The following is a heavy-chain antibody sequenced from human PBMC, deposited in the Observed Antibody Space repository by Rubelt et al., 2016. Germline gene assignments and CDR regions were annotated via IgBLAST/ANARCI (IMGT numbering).Heavy chain of an antibody. J-gene: IGHJ4*02. V-gene: IGHV5-51*01. CDR1: GYSFTSYW. CDR2: IYPGDSDT. CDR3: ARGWKYQLLIDY. D-gene: IGHD2-2*01. Sequence: EVQLVQSGAEVKKPGESLKISCKGSGYSFTSYWIGWVRQMPGEGLEWMGLIYPGDSDTRYSLSCQGQVTISADKSIGTAYLQGSSRKASDTAMYYCARGWKYQLLIDYWGQGTLVTVSS.